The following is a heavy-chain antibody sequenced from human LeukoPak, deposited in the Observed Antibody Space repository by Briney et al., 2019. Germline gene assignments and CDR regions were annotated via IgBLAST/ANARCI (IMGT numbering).Heavy chain of an antibody. J-gene: IGHJ3*02. Sequence: PSETLSLTCTVSGGSISSSSYYWGWIRQPPGKGLEWSGSIYYSGSTYYNPSLKSRVTISVDTSKNQFSLKLSSVTAADTAVYYCARPTSTYYYDSSGYYVDAFDIWGQGTMVTASS. CDR1: GGSISSSSYY. CDR2: IYYSGST. D-gene: IGHD3-22*01. CDR3: ARPTSTYYYDSSGYYVDAFDI. V-gene: IGHV4-39*01.